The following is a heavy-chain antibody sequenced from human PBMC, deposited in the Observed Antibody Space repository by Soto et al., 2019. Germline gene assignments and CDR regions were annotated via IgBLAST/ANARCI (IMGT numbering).Heavy chain of an antibody. CDR3: GGGTRGYSYGERGLDY. CDR2: IYHSGST. Sequence: SETLSRTCAVSGGSISSSNWWSWVRQPPETGLEWIGEIYHSGSTNYNPPPKSRDTTSLDKTKNQISLKLSSVTAADTAVYYCGGGTRGYSYGERGLDYWGQGTLVTVSS. J-gene: IGHJ4*02. V-gene: IGHV4-4*02. CDR1: GGSISSSNW. D-gene: IGHD5-18*01.